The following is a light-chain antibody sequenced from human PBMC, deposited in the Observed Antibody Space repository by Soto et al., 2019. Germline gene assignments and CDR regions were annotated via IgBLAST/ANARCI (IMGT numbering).Light chain of an antibody. CDR1: SGHSSYA. CDR3: QTWGTGTSYV. Sequence: QPVLTQSPSASASLGASVKLTCTLSSGHSSYAIAWHQQQPEKGPRYLMKLNSDGSHSKGDGIPDRFSGSSSGAERYLTISSLQSEDEADYYCQTWGTGTSYVFGTGTKVTV. CDR2: LNSDGSH. J-gene: IGLJ1*01. V-gene: IGLV4-69*01.